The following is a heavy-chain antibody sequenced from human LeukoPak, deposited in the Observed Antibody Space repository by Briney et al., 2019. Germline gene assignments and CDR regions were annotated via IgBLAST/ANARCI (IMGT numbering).Heavy chain of an antibody. CDR2: ISSSSSYI. D-gene: IGHD6-6*01. CDR3: ARDKYSSSTGWFDP. J-gene: IGHJ5*02. Sequence: GGSLRLSCAASGFTFSSYSMNWVRQAPGKGLEWVSSISSSSSYIYYADSVKGRFTTSRDNAKNSLYLQMNSLRAEDTAVYYCARDKYSSSTGWFDPWGQGTLVTVSS. CDR1: GFTFSSYS. V-gene: IGHV3-21*01.